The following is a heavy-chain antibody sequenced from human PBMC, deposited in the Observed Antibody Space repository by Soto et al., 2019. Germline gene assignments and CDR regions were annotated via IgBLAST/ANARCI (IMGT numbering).Heavy chain of an antibody. V-gene: IGHV4-34*01. CDR3: ARGPNLRFLAKFDY. Sequence: PSETLSLTCAVYGGSFSGYYWSWIRQPPGKGLEWIGEINHSGSTNYNPSLKSRVTISVDTSKNQFSLKLSSVTAADTAVYYCARGPNLRFLAKFDYWGQGTLVTVSS. CDR1: GGSFSGYY. CDR2: INHSGST. J-gene: IGHJ4*02. D-gene: IGHD5-12*01.